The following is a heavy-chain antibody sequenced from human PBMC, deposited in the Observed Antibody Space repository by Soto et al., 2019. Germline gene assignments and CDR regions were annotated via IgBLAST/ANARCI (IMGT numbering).Heavy chain of an antibody. V-gene: IGHV3-48*02. D-gene: IGHD2-15*01. CDR2: ISDSSRII. CDR3: ARAATYNYYYAMDV. J-gene: IGHJ6*02. CDR1: GFTFSTYN. Sequence: PGGSLRLSCAASGFTFSTYNMNWVRQVPGKGLEWVSYISDSSRIIYYADSVKGRFTISRDNAKNSLFLQMNSLRDEDTAVYYCARAATYNYYYAMDVWGQGTTVTVSS.